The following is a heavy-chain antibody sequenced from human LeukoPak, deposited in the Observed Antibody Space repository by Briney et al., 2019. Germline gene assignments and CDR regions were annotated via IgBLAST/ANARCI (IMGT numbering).Heavy chain of an antibody. CDR3: ARDCSGGSCYGAFDI. CDR1: GVSVSSTTYY. V-gene: IGHV4-30-4*08. Sequence: SETLSLTCTVSGVSVSSTTYYWSWIRQPPGKGLEWIGYIYDSGSTYYNPSLKSRITISVDTSENRFSLKLSSVTATDTAVYYCARDCSGGSCYGAFDIWGQGTMVTVSS. J-gene: IGHJ3*02. D-gene: IGHD2-15*01. CDR2: IYDSGST.